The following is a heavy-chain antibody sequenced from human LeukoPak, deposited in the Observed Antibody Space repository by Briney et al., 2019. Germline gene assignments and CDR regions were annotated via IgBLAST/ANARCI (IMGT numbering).Heavy chain of an antibody. V-gene: IGHV3-48*03. CDR1: GFSLSSYE. Sequence: PGGSLRLSCAASGFSLSSYEMNWVRQAPGKGLEWLSYISGDGSKIKYADSVQGRFTISRDNSRNTLYLQMNSLRAEDTAVYYCAKVAHGDYDRSFDYWGQGTLVTVSS. D-gene: IGHD4-17*01. J-gene: IGHJ4*02. CDR2: ISGDGSKI. CDR3: AKVAHGDYDRSFDY.